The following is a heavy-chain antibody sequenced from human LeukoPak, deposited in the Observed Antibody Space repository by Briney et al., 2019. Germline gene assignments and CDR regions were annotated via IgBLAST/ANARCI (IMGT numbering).Heavy chain of an antibody. V-gene: IGHV4-30-2*01. CDR2: IYHSGST. D-gene: IGHD3-22*01. Sequence: SETLSLTCTVSGGSISSGGYYWSWIRQPPGKGLEWIGYIYHSGSTYYNPSLKSRVTISVDKSKNQFSLKLSSVIAADTAVYYCARVNYYDSSGHWVFDYWGQGTLVTVSS. J-gene: IGHJ4*02. CDR3: ARVNYYDSSGHWVFDY. CDR1: GGSISSGGYY.